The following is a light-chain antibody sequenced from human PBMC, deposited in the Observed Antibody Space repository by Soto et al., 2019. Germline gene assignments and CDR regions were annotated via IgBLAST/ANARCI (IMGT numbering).Light chain of an antibody. CDR3: QQYNNWPPT. V-gene: IGKV3-15*01. CDR1: QTLDSN. J-gene: IGKJ1*01. Sequence: DIVMTQSPATLSLSPGERATLSCRASQTLDSNLAWYQRKPGQAPRLLISGASTRATGLPARFSGSGSGTGAEFTLTISSLQSEDFAVYYCQQYNNWPPTFGQGT. CDR2: GAS.